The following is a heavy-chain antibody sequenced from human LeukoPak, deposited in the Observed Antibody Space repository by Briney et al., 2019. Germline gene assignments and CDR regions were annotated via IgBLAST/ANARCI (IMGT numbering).Heavy chain of an antibody. D-gene: IGHD6-13*01. CDR1: GYTFTSYD. CDR2: MNPNSGNT. CDR3: ARGVLAAADTYNWFDP. Sequence: ASVKVSCKASGYTFTSYDINWVRQATGQGLEWMGWMNPNSGNTAYAQKFQGRVTMTRDTSISTAYMELSSLTSEGTAVYYCARGVLAAADTYNWFDPWGQGTLVTVSS. V-gene: IGHV1-8*01. J-gene: IGHJ5*01.